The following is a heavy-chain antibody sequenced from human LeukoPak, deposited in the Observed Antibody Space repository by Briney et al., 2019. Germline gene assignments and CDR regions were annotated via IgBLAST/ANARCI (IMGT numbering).Heavy chain of an antibody. CDR1: GGSISNSSYY. CDR2: IYYSGSA. Sequence: SETLSLTCIVSGGSISNSSYYWGWIRQPPGKGLEWIGSIYYSGSAYYNPSPKSRVTISVDTSKNQFSLKLTSVTAADTAVYYCARHWVVTPNYWGQGTLVTVSS. CDR3: ARHWVVTPNY. V-gene: IGHV4-39*01. J-gene: IGHJ4*02. D-gene: IGHD4-23*01.